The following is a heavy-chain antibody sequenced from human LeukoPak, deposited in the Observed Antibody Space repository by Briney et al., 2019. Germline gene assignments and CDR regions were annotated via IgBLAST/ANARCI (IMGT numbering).Heavy chain of an antibody. CDR1: GGSISSYY. V-gene: IGHV4-4*07. CDR2: IYTSGDT. CDR3: ASAMYSSSWYRYDYFDY. J-gene: IGHJ4*02. Sequence: SETLSLTCTVSGGSISSYYWNWIRQPAGKRLEWIGRIYTSGDTNYNPSLKSRVTMSVDTSKNQFSLKLSSVTAADTAVYYCASAMYSSSWYRYDYFDYWGQGTLVTVSS. D-gene: IGHD6-13*01.